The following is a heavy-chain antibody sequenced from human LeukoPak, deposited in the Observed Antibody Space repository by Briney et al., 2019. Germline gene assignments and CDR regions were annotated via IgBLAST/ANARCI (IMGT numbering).Heavy chain of an antibody. CDR1: GFTFTSYY. CDR3: ARDNSGGSTWWFDP. V-gene: IGHV1-46*01. Sequence: ASVKVSCKASGFTFTSYYMHWVRQAPGQGLEWMGIINPSGSYTSYAQTFQGRVTMTRDTSTSTVYMELSSLRSEDTAVYYCARDNSGGSTWWFDPWGQGTLVTVSS. D-gene: IGHD2-15*01. CDR2: INPSGSYT. J-gene: IGHJ5*02.